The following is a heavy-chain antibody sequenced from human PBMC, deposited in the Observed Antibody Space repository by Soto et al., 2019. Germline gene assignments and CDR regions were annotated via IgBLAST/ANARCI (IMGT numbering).Heavy chain of an antibody. CDR3: AREEVAATPTFDY. J-gene: IGHJ4*02. D-gene: IGHD2-15*01. V-gene: IGHV3-30-3*01. CDR2: ISYDGSNK. CDR1: GFTFSSYA. Sequence: QVQLVESGGGVVQPGRSPRLSCAASGFTFSSYAMHWVRQAPGKGLEWVAVISYDGSNKYYADSVKGRFTISRDNSKNTLYLQMNSLRAEDTAVYYCAREEVAATPTFDYWGQGTLVTVSS.